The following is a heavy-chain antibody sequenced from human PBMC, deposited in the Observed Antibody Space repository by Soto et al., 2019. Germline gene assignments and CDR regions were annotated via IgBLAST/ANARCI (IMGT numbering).Heavy chain of an antibody. D-gene: IGHD6-6*01. J-gene: IGHJ6*02. CDR1: GGTFSSYA. V-gene: IGHV1-69*01. Sequence: QVQLVQSGAEVKKPGSSVKVSCKASGGTFSSYALSWVRQAPGQGLEWMGGIIPIFGTANYAQKFQGRVTITADESTSTAYMELSSLRSEDTAVYYCARSSSSATASHYYYYGMDVWGQGTTVTVSS. CDR3: ARSSSSATASHYYYYGMDV. CDR2: IIPIFGTA.